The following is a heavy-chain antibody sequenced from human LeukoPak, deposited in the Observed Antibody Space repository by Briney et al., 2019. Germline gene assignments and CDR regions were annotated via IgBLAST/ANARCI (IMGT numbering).Heavy chain of an antibody. CDR3: ARHQTCGGGACSTGRWFGP. CDR1: GGSISNYY. CDR2: IYYSGST. V-gene: IGHV4-59*08. J-gene: IGHJ5*02. Sequence: SETLSLTCTVSGGSISNYYWSWIRQPPGKGLEWVGYIYYSGSTRYNPSLKSRLTISIDTSKNQFSLELSSVTAADTAVYFCARHQTCGGGACSTGRWFGPWGQGTLVTVSS. D-gene: IGHD2-21*02.